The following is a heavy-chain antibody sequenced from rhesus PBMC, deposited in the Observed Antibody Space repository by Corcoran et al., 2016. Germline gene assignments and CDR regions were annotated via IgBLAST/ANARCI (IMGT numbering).Heavy chain of an antibody. J-gene: IGHJ4*01. Sequence: QLQLQESGPGLVKPSETLSVTCAVSGGSISSSYWSWIRQAPGKGLEWFGYIYGSGSSTNYNPSLKSRVTLSVDTSKNQLSLKLSSVTAADTAVYYCASGSGRYTYFDYWGQGVLVTVSS. CDR1: GGSISSSY. D-gene: IGHD3-16*01. CDR3: ASGSGRYTYFDY. V-gene: IGHV4-169*02. CDR2: IYGSGSST.